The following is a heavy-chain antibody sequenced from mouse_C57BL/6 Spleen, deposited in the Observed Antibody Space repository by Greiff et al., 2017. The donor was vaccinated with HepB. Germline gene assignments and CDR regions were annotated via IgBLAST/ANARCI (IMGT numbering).Heavy chain of an antibody. CDR2: IDPSDSYT. D-gene: IGHD2-1*01. Sequence: QVQLQQPGAELVMPGASVKLSCKASGYTFTSYWMHWVKQRPGQGLEWIGEIDPSDSYTNYNQKFKGKSTLTVDKSSSTAYMQLSSLTSEDSAVYYWASRGGLDYGNYGFAYWGQGTLVTVSA. CDR3: ASRGGLDYGNYGFAY. CDR1: GYTFTSYW. J-gene: IGHJ3*01. V-gene: IGHV1-69*01.